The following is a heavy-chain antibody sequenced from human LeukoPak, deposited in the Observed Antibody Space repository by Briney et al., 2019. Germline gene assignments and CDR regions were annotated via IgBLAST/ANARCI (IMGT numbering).Heavy chain of an antibody. J-gene: IGHJ4*02. D-gene: IGHD1-1*01. CDR3: ARHRGYNWNDVGY. V-gene: IGHV5-51*01. CDR1: GYSFTRYW. Sequence: GESLKISCNGSGYSFTRYWNGWAPQMPGKGLEWMGIIYPGDSDTRYSPSFQGQVTISADKSISTAYLQWSSLKASYTAMYYCARHRGYNWNDVGYWGQGTLVTVSS. CDR2: IYPGDSDT.